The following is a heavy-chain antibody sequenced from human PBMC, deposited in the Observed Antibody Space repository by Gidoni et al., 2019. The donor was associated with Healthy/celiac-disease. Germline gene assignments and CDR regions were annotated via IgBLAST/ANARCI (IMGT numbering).Heavy chain of an antibody. V-gene: IGHV3-21*01. Sequence: EVQLVESGGGLVKPGGSLRLSCAASRFTFSSYSMNWVRQAPGKGLEWVSSISSSSSYIYYADSVKGRFTISRDNAKNSLYLQMNSLRAEDTAVYYCARWGYGDSFGNYWGQGTLVTVSS. D-gene: IGHD4-17*01. J-gene: IGHJ4*02. CDR3: ARWGYGDSFGNY. CDR2: ISSSSSYI. CDR1: RFTFSSYS.